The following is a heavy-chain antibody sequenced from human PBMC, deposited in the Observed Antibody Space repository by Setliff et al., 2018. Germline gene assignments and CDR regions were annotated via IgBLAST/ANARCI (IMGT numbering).Heavy chain of an antibody. CDR1: GYSFTSHY. CDR2: INPTGGST. Sequence: GASVKVSCKASGYSFTSHYMHWVRQAPGQGLEWMGLINPTGGSTSYAQKFQGRVTMTRDTSTSTVFMELSSLRSEDTAVYYCARDRNDNYESSGYYYAGGYMDVWGKGTTVTVSS. V-gene: IGHV1-46*01. D-gene: IGHD3-22*01. CDR3: ARDRNDNYESSGYYYAGGYMDV. J-gene: IGHJ6*03.